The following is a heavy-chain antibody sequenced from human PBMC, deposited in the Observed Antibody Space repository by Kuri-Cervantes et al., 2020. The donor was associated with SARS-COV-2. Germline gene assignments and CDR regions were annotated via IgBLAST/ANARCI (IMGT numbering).Heavy chain of an antibody. Sequence: GGSLRLSCAASGFTFSSYAMHWVRQAPGKGLEWVAVISYDGSNKYYADSVKGRFTISRDNSKNTLYLQMSSLRAEDTAVYYCVKAPEGPDDYWGQGNLVTVSS. J-gene: IGHJ4*02. CDR2: ISYDGSNK. CDR1: GFTFSSYA. V-gene: IGHV3-30*14. CDR3: VKAPEGPDDY.